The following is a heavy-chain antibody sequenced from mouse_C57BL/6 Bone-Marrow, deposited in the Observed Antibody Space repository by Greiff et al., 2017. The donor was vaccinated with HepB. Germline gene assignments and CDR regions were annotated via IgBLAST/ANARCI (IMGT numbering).Heavy chain of an antibody. J-gene: IGHJ4*01. CDR2: IYPSDSET. D-gene: IGHD2-5*01. CDR1: GYTFTSYW. CDR3: VFYYSKGALDY. V-gene: IGHV1-61*01. Sequence: QVQLQQPGAELVRPGSSVKLSCKASGYTFTSYWMDWVKQRPGQGLEWIGNIYPSDSETHYNQKFKDKATLTVDKSSSTAYMQLSSLTSEDSAVYYCVFYYSKGALDYWGQGTSVTVSS.